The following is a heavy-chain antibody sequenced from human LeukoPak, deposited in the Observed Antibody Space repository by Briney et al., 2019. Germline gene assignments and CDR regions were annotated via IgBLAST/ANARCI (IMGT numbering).Heavy chain of an antibody. V-gene: IGHV3-30*02. J-gene: IGHJ4*02. CDR1: GITFRSSS. CDR3: AQPDF. Sequence: GGSRRLSCVASGITFRSSSMHWVRQAPGKGLEWLAFIRFDGSTKYYADSVKGRFTVSRDNSKSTLYLQMNGLRAEDTAVYYCAQPDFWGQGTLVTVSS. CDR2: IRFDGSTK.